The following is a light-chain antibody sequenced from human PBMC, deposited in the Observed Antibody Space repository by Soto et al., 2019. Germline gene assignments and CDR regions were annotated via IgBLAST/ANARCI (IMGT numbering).Light chain of an antibody. CDR3: LQDYNYPAIT. CDR2: AAS. J-gene: IGKJ5*01. V-gene: IGKV1-6*01. Sequence: AIQMTQSPSSLSASVGDRVTITCRASQGIRTDLGWYQQKPGKAPKLLIYAASSLQSGVPSRFSGSGSGTDFTLTISSLQPEDFATYYCLQDYNYPAITFGQGTRLEIK. CDR1: QGIRTD.